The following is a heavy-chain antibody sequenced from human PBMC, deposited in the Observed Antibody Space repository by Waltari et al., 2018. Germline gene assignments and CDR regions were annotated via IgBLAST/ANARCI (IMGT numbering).Heavy chain of an antibody. CDR3: ARDVVPASVDRPPRGWFDP. V-gene: IGHV4-4*07. CDR1: GGSIRSFH. Sequence: QVQLRESGPGLVKPSETLSLTCSVPGGSIRSFHWSWLRQPAGKGLGWIGRVYNRGGANYNPSRKSRVTMSVDTSKNQFSLKLSSVTAADTAVYYCARDVVPASVDRPPRGWFDPWGQGTLVTVSS. CDR2: VYNRGGA. J-gene: IGHJ5*02. D-gene: IGHD2-2*01.